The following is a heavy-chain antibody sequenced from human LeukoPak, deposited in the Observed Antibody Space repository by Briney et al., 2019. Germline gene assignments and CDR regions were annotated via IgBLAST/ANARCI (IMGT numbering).Heavy chain of an antibody. CDR2: ISTSSSYI. V-gene: IGHV3-21*01. Sequence: GGSLRLSCAASGFTFSSYSMSWVRQAPGKGLEWVSSISTSSSYIYYADSVKGRFTISRDNAKSSLYLQMNSLRAEDTAVYYCARRRGSPDAFDIWGQGTMVTVSS. CDR1: GFTFSSYS. CDR3: ARRRGSPDAFDI. D-gene: IGHD2-15*01. J-gene: IGHJ3*02.